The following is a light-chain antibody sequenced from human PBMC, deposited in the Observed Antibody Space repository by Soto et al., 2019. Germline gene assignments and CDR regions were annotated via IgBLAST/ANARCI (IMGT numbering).Light chain of an antibody. Sequence: EIVMTQSPATLSVSPGERATLSCRASQSVSSNLAWYQQKPGQAPRLLIYGASSRATGIPDRFSGSGSGTDFTLTISRLEPEDIAVYYCQQYDSSPLITFGQGTRLEIK. CDR3: QQYDSSPLIT. CDR1: QSVSSN. V-gene: IGKV3-20*01. CDR2: GAS. J-gene: IGKJ5*01.